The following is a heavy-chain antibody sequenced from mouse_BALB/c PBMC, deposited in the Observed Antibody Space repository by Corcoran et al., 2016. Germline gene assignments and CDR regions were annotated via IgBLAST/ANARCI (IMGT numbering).Heavy chain of an antibody. CDR3: ATWDWSLDV. CDR1: GFNIKDTY. CDR2: IDPANGNT. V-gene: IGHV14-3*02. J-gene: IGHJ1*02. Sequence: EVQLQQSGAELVKPGASVKLSCTASGFNIKDTYMHWVKQRPEQGLEWIGRIDPANGNTKYDPKFQGKATITADTSSNTAYLQLSSLTSEDTAVYYGATWDWSLDVWGPGTTVTFS. D-gene: IGHD4-1*01.